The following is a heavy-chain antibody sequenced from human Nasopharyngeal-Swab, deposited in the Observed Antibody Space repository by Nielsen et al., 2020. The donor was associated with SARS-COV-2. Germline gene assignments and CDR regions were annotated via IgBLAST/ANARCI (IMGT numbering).Heavy chain of an antibody. Sequence: GGSLRLSCAASGFTFSDYYMSWIRQAPGKGLEWVSYISSSSSYTNYADPVKGRFTISRDNAKNSLYLQMNSLRAEDTAVYYCARDWRGRYFDYWGQGTLVTVSS. V-gene: IGHV3-11*05. J-gene: IGHJ4*02. D-gene: IGHD3-10*01. CDR2: ISSSSSYT. CDR1: GFTFSDYY. CDR3: ARDWRGRYFDY.